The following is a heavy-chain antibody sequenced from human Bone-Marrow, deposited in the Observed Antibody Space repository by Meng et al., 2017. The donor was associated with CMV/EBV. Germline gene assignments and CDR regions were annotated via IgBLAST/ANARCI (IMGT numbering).Heavy chain of an antibody. CDR1: GGSISSGDYY. D-gene: IGHD4-23*01. CDR3: ARVGYGGNSFFDY. V-gene: IGHV4-30-4*08. Sequence: QVQLQESGPGLVKPSPXLSLTCTVSGGSISSGDYYWSWIRQPPGKGLEWIGYIYYSGSTYYNPSLKSRVTISVDTSKNQFSLKLSSVTAADTAVYYCARVGYGGNSFFDYWGHGTLVTVSS. J-gene: IGHJ4*01. CDR2: IYYSGST.